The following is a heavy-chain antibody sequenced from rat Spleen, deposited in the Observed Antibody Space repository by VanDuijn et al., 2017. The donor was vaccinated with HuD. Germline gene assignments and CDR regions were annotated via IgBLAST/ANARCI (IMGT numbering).Heavy chain of an antibody. J-gene: IGHJ2*01. CDR3: ARPSTETYCFDY. CDR1: GFTFNDYY. D-gene: IGHD1-11*01. CDR2: LSYDGSKT. Sequence: EVQLVESDGGLVQPGRSLKLSCAASGFTFNDYYMAWVRQAPTKGLEWVATLSYDGSKTYYRDSVKGRFTISRDNAKSTLYLQLDSLRSEDTATYYCARPSTETYCFDYWGQGVMVTVSS. V-gene: IGHV5-29*01.